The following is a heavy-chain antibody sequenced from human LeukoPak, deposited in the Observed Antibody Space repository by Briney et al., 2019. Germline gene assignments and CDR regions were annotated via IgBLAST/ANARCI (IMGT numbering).Heavy chain of an antibody. CDR2: VHYSGDT. V-gene: IGHV4-59*01. J-gene: IGHJ5*02. D-gene: IGHD4-17*01. CDR3: ARDRNLNGERWFDP. CDR1: GGSISSYY. Sequence: SESLSLTCAVSGGSISSYYWSWIRQPPGKGPEWVGYVHYSGDTNYNPSLKSRVTISVDTSKNQFSLKLTSVTAADTAIYYCARDRNLNGERWFDPWGQGILVTVSS.